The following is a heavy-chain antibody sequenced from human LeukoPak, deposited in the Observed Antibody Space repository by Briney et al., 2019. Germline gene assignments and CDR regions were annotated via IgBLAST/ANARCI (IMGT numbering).Heavy chain of an antibody. CDR2: IWYDGSNK. J-gene: IGHJ4*02. V-gene: IGHV3-33*06. D-gene: IGHD1-26*01. Sequence: PGGSLRLSCAASGFTFSSYGMHWVRQAPGKGLEWVAVIWYDGSNKYYADSVKGQFTISRDNSKNTLYLQMNSLRAEDTAVYYCAKDQVSGFRIHYSPFDYWGQGTLVTVSS. CDR1: GFTFSSYG. CDR3: AKDQVSGFRIHYSPFDY.